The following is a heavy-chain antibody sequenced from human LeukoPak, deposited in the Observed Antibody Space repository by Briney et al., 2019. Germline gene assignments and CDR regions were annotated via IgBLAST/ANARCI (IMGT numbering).Heavy chain of an antibody. J-gene: IGHJ4*02. V-gene: IGHV3-7*01. D-gene: IGHD6-6*01. CDR3: ARPFFEYSSSSSPRGTDY. Sequence: GGSLRLSCAASGFPFSSYWMSWVRQAPGKGLEWVANIKQDGSDKYYVDSVKGRFTISRDNSKNTLYLQMNSLRAEDTAVYYCARPFFEYSSSSSPRGTDYWGQGTLVTVSS. CDR1: GFPFSSYW. CDR2: IKQDGSDK.